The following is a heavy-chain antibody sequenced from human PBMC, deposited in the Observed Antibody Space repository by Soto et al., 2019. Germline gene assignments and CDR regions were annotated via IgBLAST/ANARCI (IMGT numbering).Heavy chain of an antibody. Sequence: SVKVSCKASGGTFSSYAISWVRQAPGQGLEWMGGIIPIFGTANYAQKFQGRVTITADKSTSTAYMELSSLRSEDTAVYYCARPVEMATITGALAFDYWGQGTLVTVSS. D-gene: IGHD5-12*01. J-gene: IGHJ4*02. CDR3: ARPVEMATITGALAFDY. CDR2: IIPIFGTA. V-gene: IGHV1-69*06. CDR1: GGTFSSYA.